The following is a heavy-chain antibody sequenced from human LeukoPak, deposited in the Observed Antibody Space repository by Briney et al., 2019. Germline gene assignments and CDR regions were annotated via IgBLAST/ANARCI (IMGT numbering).Heavy chain of an antibody. D-gene: IGHD1-26*01. Sequence: PGGSLRLSCAASGFTFDDYAMHWVRQAPGKGLERVSGISWNSGSIGYADSVRGRFTISRDNAKNSLYLQMNSLRAEDTALYYCAKDMGPEKIVGNGWGQGTMVTVSS. V-gene: IGHV3-9*01. CDR3: AKDMGPEKIVGNG. CDR1: GFTFDDYA. CDR2: ISWNSGSI. J-gene: IGHJ3*01.